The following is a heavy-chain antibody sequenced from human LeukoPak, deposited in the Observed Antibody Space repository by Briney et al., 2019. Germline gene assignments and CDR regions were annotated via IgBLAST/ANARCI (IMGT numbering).Heavy chain of an antibody. CDR2: IYHSGST. CDR3: ARGTTYAFDI. Sequence: PSQTLSLTCTVSGGSISSSSYYWGWIRQPPGKGLEWIGYIYHSGSTYYNPSLKSRVTISVDRSKNQFSLKLSSVTAADTAVYYCARGTTYAFDIWGQGTMVTVSS. CDR1: GGSISSSSYY. J-gene: IGHJ3*02. V-gene: IGHV4-30-2*01. D-gene: IGHD4-17*01.